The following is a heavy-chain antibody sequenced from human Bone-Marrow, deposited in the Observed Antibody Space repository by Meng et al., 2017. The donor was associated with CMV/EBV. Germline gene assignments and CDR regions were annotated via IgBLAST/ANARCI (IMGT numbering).Heavy chain of an antibody. V-gene: IGHV3-30*02. CDR1: GFTFSSYG. CDR3: AKDASQWLGTRFDY. D-gene: IGHD6-19*01. CDR2: IRYDGSNK. Sequence: GESLKISCAASGFTFSSYGMHWVRQAPGKGLEWVAFIRYDGSNKYYADSVKGRFTISRDNSKNTLYLQMNSLRAEDTAVYYCAKDASQWLGTRFDYWGQGTLVTVPQ. J-gene: IGHJ4*02.